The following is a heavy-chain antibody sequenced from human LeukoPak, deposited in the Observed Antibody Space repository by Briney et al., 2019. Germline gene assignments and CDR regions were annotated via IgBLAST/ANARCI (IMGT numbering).Heavy chain of an antibody. CDR2: IYYSGST. V-gene: IGHV4-59*01. Sequence: SETLSLTCTVSGGSISSYYWSWLRQPPGKGLEWIGYIYYSGSTNYNPSPKSRVTVSVDTSKNHFSLKLSSVTAADTAVYYCARDRSSSGWYRVHRYFDLWGRGTLVTVSS. CDR3: ARDRSSSGWYRVHRYFDL. J-gene: IGHJ2*01. D-gene: IGHD6-19*01. CDR1: GGSISSYY.